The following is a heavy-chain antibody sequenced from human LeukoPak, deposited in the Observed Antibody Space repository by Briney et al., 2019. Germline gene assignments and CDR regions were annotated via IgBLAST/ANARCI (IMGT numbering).Heavy chain of an antibody. CDR2: ISSSSSYI. Sequence: GGSLRLSCAASGFTFSSYSMNWVRQAPGKGLEWVSSISSSSSYIYYADSVKGRFTISRDNAKNSLYLQMNSLRAEDTAVYYCARDRDSSSWYYYYYYMDVWGKGTTATVSS. J-gene: IGHJ6*03. CDR1: GFTFSSYS. D-gene: IGHD6-13*01. CDR3: ARDRDSSSWYYYYYYMDV. V-gene: IGHV3-21*01.